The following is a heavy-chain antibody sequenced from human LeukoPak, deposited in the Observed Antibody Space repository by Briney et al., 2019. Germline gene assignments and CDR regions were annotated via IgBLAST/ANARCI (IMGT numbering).Heavy chain of an antibody. CDR2: INHSGST. V-gene: IGHV4-34*01. CDR1: GGSFSGYY. J-gene: IGHJ3*02. D-gene: IGHD3-16*01. CDR3: AKDKGGGYGNDAFDI. Sequence: SETLSLTCAVSGGSFSGYYWSWIRQPPGKGLEWIGEINHSGSTNYNPSLKSRVTISVDTSKNQFSLMLSSVTAADTAVYYCAKDKGGGYGNDAFDIWGRGTMVTVSS.